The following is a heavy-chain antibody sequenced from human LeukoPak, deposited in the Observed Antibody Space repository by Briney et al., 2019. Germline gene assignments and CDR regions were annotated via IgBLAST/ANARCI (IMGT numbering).Heavy chain of an antibody. CDR2: ISGSGGST. J-gene: IGHJ4*02. Sequence: GGSLRLSCAASGFTFSSYAMSWVRQAPGKGLEWVSAISGSGGSTYYADSVKGRFTISRDNSKNTLYLQMNSLRAGDTAVYYCAELGYCSSTSCYNLGLDYWGQGTLVTVSS. V-gene: IGHV3-23*01. D-gene: IGHD2-2*02. CDR3: AELGYCSSTSCYNLGLDY. CDR1: GFTFSSYA.